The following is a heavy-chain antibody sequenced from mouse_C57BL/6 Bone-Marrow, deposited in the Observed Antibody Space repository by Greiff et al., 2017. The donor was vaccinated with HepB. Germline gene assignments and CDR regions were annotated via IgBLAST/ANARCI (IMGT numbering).Heavy chain of an antibody. V-gene: IGHV3-1*01. CDR3: ATSSYRYFDV. CDR2: ISYSGST. D-gene: IGHD1-1*01. Sequence: DVKLVESGPGMVKPSQSLSLTCTVTGYSITSGYDWHWIRHFPGNKLEWMGYISYSGSTNYNPSLKSRISITHDTSKNHFFLKLNSVTTEDTATYYCATSSYRYFDVWGTGTTVTVSS. J-gene: IGHJ1*03. CDR1: GYSITSGYD.